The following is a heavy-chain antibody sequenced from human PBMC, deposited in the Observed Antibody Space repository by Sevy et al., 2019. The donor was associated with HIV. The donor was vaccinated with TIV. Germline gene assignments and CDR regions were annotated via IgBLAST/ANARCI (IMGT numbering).Heavy chain of an antibody. CDR2: ISRSGGST. V-gene: IGHV3-23*01. D-gene: IGHD2-2*01. Sequence: GGSLRLSCAASGFTFSNYAMSWVRQAPGKGLEWVSSISRSGGSTYYADSVKGRFTISRDNSKNTLYLQMNSLRAEDTAVYYCAKVEVVGPVARYGMDVWGQGTTVTVSS. J-gene: IGHJ6*02. CDR3: AKVEVVGPVARYGMDV. CDR1: GFTFSNYA.